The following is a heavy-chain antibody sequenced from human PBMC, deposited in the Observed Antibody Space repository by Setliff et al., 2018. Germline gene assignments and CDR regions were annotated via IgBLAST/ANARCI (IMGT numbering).Heavy chain of an antibody. V-gene: IGHV4-39*07. D-gene: IGHD3-16*02. J-gene: IGHJ3*02. CDR3: ARDLYDYVWGTYRYHDAFDI. Sequence: SETLSLTCTVSGGSISSSSYYWGWIRQPPGKGLEWIGSIYYSGSTYYNPSLKSRVTISIDTSKNQFSLKLSSVTAADTAVYYCARDLYDYVWGTYRYHDAFDIWGQGTMVTVSS. CDR1: GGSISSSSYY. CDR2: IYYSGST.